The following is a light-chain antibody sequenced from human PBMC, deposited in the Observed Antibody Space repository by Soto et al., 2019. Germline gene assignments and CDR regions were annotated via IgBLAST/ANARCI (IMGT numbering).Light chain of an antibody. CDR1: QSGSSGY. Sequence: EIVLTQSPGTLSLSPGERATLSCRASQSGSSGYLAWYQQRPGQAPRLLLYGASTRATGIPVRFSGSGFGTEFTLTISSLQSEDFAVYYCQQYKNWPLFGQGTRLEIK. V-gene: IGKV3-15*01. J-gene: IGKJ5*01. CDR2: GAS. CDR3: QQYKNWPL.